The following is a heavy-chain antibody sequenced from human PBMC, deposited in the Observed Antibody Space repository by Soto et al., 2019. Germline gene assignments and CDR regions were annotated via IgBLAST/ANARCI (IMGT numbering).Heavy chain of an antibody. Sequence: ASETLSLTCTVSGGSISSYYWSWIRQPAGKGLEWIGRIYISGSTNYNPSLKSRVTMSVDTSKNQFSLKLSSVTAADTAVYYCARDPPLSAAGYEFYYCGQGTLVTVSS. J-gene: IGHJ4*02. V-gene: IGHV4-4*07. CDR1: GGSISSYY. D-gene: IGHD6-13*01. CDR3: ARDPPLSAAGYEFYY. CDR2: IYISGST.